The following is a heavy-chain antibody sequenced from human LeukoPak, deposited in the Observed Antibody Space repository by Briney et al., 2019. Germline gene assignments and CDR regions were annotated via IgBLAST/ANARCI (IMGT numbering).Heavy chain of an antibody. V-gene: IGHV4-34*01. CDR2: INHSGST. J-gene: IGHJ5*02. D-gene: IGHD6-19*01. Sequence: SETLSLTCAVYGGSFSGYYWSWIRQPPGKGLEWIGEINHSGSTDYNPSLKSRVTISVDTSKNQFSLKLSSVTAADTAVYYCARAKWLVRNWFDPWGQGTLVTVSS. CDR3: ARAKWLVRNWFDP. CDR1: GGSFSGYY.